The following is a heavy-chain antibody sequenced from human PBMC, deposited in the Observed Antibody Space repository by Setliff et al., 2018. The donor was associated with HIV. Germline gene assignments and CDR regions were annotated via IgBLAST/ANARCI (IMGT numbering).Heavy chain of an antibody. V-gene: IGHV1-69*10. CDR3: ARDVSEWEPYWYFDL. Sequence: SVKVSCKASGGTFSSYAISWVRQAPGQGLEWMGGIIPILGIADYALKFQGRVSISADKSTSTVYMELRSLRSDDTAVYYCARDVSEWEPYWYFDLWGRGTLVTVSS. J-gene: IGHJ2*01. CDR2: IIPILGIA. D-gene: IGHD1-26*01. CDR1: GGTFSSYA.